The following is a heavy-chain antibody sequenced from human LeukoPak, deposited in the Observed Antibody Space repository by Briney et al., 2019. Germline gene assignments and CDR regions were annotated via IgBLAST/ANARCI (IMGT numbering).Heavy chain of an antibody. D-gene: IGHD3-22*01. Sequence: SETLSLTCTVSGYSISSGYYWGWIRQPPGKGLEWIGSIYRTGSTYYNPSLKSRVTISVDTSKNQFSLNLNFVTAADTAVYYCARDCDYYESSGYSTPFDYWGQGTLVTVSS. CDR1: GYSISSGYY. J-gene: IGHJ4*02. V-gene: IGHV4-38-2*02. CDR3: ARDCDYYESSGYSTPFDY. CDR2: IYRTGST.